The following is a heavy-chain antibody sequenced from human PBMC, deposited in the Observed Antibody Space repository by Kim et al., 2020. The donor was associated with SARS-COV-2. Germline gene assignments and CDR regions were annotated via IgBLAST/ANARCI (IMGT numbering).Heavy chain of an antibody. V-gene: IGHV1-46*01. Sequence: KFQGRGNMTRDTSTSTVYMELSSLRSEDTAVYYCARGYCSSTSCYRYFDYWGQGTLVTVSS. D-gene: IGHD2-2*01. CDR3: ARGYCSSTSCYRYFDY. J-gene: IGHJ4*02.